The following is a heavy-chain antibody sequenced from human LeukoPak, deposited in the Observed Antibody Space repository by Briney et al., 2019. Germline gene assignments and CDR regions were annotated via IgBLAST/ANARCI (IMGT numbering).Heavy chain of an antibody. CDR3: ATDSGSSIGDH. D-gene: IGHD6-13*01. Sequence: GGSLRLSCAASGFTASSNYMSWVRQAPGKGLEWVSIIYSGGSTYYADSVKGRFTISRDNSKNTLSLQMNSLRAEDTAVYYCATDSGSSIGDHWGQGTLVTVSS. V-gene: IGHV3-53*01. CDR2: IYSGGST. J-gene: IGHJ4*02. CDR1: GFTASSNY.